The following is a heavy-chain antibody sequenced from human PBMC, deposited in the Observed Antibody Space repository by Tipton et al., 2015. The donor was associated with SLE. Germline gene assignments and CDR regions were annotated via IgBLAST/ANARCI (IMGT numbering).Heavy chain of an antibody. CDR3: ARASYDFWSGYHWNYYYMDV. CDR1: GGSISSGSYY. Sequence: TLSLTCTVSGGSISSGSYYWSWIRQPAGRGLEWIGRIYTSGSTNYNPSLKSRFTISVDTSKNQFSLRLSSVTTADPAVYYCARASYDFWSGYHWNYYYMDVWGKGTTVTVSS. J-gene: IGHJ6*03. D-gene: IGHD3-3*01. CDR2: IYTSGST. V-gene: IGHV4-61*02.